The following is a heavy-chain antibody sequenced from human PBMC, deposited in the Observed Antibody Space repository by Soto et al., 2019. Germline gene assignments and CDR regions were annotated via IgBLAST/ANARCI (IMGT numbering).Heavy chain of an antibody. CDR1: GYTFTSYY. CDR2: INPSGGST. J-gene: IGHJ6*02. V-gene: IGHV1-46*01. CDR3: AGEGRRRSPSPGMDV. Sequence: QVQLVQSGAEVKKPGASVKVSCKASGYTFTSYYMHWVRQAPGQGLEWMGIINPSGGSTSYAQKCQGRVTMTRDTTTSTVYMERSSLRSEDTVVYYCAGEGRRRSPSPGMDVWGQGTTVTVSS.